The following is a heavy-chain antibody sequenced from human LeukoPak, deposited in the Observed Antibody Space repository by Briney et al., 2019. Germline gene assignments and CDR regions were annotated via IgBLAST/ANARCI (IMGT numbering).Heavy chain of an antibody. Sequence: SETLSLTCTVSGYSISSGHYWGWIRQPPGKGLEWIGTIYHSGSTYYNPSLKSRVTISVDTSKNQFSLKLSSGTAADTAVYYCARDPYYYGSGAPPFDYWGQGTLVTVSS. CDR2: IYHSGST. V-gene: IGHV4-38-2*02. CDR3: ARDPYYYGSGAPPFDY. CDR1: GYSISSGHY. D-gene: IGHD3-10*01. J-gene: IGHJ4*02.